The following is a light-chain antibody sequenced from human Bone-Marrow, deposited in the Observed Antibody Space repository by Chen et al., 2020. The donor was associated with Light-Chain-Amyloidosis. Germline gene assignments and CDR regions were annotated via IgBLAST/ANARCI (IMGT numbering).Light chain of an antibody. CDR2: DAS. J-gene: IGKJ3*01. V-gene: IGKV3-11*01. Sequence: IVLTQSPATLSLSPGDRATLSCRASQSVATFLAWYQHKPGQAPRLLIYDASSRATGIPDRFSGSGSGTDFTLTISSLEPEDFAVYYCQQRSNWPLLTFGPGTKVDIK. CDR1: QSVATF. CDR3: QQRSNWPLLT.